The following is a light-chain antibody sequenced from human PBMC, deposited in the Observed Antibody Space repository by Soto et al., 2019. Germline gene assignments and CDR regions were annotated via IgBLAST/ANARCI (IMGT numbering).Light chain of an antibody. V-gene: IGLV7-46*01. CDR2: DTS. CDR1: TGTVTSGHY. J-gene: IGLJ2*01. Sequence: QAVVTQEPSLTVSPGGTVTLTCGSSTGTVTSGHYPYWFQQKPGPAPRTLIYDTSNKHAWTPARFSGSLLGGKAALTLSGAQPEDEADYYCFLTYSGARVFGGGTKLTVL. CDR3: FLTYSGARV.